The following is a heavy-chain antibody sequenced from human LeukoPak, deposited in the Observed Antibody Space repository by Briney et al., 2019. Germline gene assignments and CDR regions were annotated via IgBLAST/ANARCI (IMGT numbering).Heavy chain of an antibody. D-gene: IGHD3-10*01. V-gene: IGHV3-53*05. Sequence: GGSLRLSCAASGFTVSSNYMSWVRQAPGKGLEWVSVIYSGGSTYYADSVKGRFTISRDNSKNTLYLQMNSLRAEDTAVYYCAREDSGLSVQDYWGQGTLVTVSS. CDR2: IYSGGST. J-gene: IGHJ4*02. CDR1: GFTVSSNY. CDR3: AREDSGLSVQDY.